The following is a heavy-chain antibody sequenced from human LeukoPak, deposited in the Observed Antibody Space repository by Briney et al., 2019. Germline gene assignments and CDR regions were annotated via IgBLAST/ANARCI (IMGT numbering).Heavy chain of an antibody. V-gene: IGHV3-30*02. D-gene: IGHD2-2*01. J-gene: IGHJ4*02. CDR3: ATPAGKYCSSTSCYYGWGYFDY. Sequence: GGSLRLSCAASGFTFSSYAMSWVRQAPGKGLEWVAFIRYDGSNKYYADSVKGRFTISRDNSKNTLYLQMNSLRAEDTAVYYCATPAGKYCSSTSCYYGWGYFDYWGQGTLVTVSS. CDR2: IRYDGSNK. CDR1: GFTFSSYA.